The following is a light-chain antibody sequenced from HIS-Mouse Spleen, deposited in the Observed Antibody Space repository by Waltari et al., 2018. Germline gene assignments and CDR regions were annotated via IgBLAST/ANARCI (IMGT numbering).Light chain of an antibody. CDR3: CSYAGSYTYV. Sequence: QSALTQPRSVSGSPGQSVTISCPGTSSDVGGYNYVSWYQQHPGKAPKLMIYDVSKRPSAVADRFSGSKSGNTASRTISGLQAEDEADYYCCSYAGSYTYVFGTGTKVTVL. CDR1: SSDVGGYNY. J-gene: IGLJ1*01. CDR2: DVS. V-gene: IGLV2-11*01.